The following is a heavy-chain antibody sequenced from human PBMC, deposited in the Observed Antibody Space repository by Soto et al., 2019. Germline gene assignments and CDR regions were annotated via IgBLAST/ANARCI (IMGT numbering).Heavy chain of an antibody. CDR2: ISGSGGST. CDR3: AKDRFPNSIAALLRFDP. D-gene: IGHD6-6*01. CDR1: GFTFSSYA. J-gene: IGHJ5*02. Sequence: GGSLRLSCAASGFTFSSYAMSWVRQAPGKGLEWVSAISGSGGSTYYADSVKGRFTISRDNSKNTLYLQMNSLRAEDTAAYYCAKDRFPNSIAALLRFDPWGQGTLVTVSS. V-gene: IGHV3-23*01.